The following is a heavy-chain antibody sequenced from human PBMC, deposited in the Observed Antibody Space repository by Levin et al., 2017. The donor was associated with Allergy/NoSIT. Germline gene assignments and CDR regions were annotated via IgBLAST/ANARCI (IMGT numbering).Heavy chain of an antibody. V-gene: IGHV1-2*02. CDR1: GSTFTGYY. J-gene: IGHJ4*01. CDR2: INPYSGGT. D-gene: IGHD2-2*01. CDR3: AGEAMGGGYCSSKSCYEDY. Sequence: PGGSLRLSCKASGSTFTGYYMHWVRQAPGQGLEWIGWINPYSGGTNYAQKFQGRVTLTRDTSISTAYMELSRLRSDDTGVYYCAGEAMGGGYCSSKSCYEDYWGQGTLVTVSS.